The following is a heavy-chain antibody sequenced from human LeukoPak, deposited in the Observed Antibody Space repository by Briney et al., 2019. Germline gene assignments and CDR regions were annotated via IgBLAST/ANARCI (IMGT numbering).Heavy chain of an antibody. J-gene: IGHJ4*02. D-gene: IGHD3-10*01. Sequence: GESLKTSCKSPGYTFTNYWIGWVRRMPGKGREWMGIIYPGDSDTRYSPSFQAQVTISDENSISTAYLQWSSLKASDTAMYYCARRSNYYGSGSYSVPFDYWGQGTLVTVSS. CDR1: GYTFTNYW. V-gene: IGHV5-51*01. CDR2: IYPGDSDT. CDR3: ARRSNYYGSGSYSVPFDY.